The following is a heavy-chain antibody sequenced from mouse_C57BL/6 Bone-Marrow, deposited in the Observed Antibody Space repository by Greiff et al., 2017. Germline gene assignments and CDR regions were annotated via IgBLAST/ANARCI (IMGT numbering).Heavy chain of an antibody. CDR3: VRRGSPYWYFDV. V-gene: IGHV1-42*01. CDR1: GYSFTGYY. J-gene: IGHJ1*03. Sequence: VQLQQSGPGLVKPGASVKISCKASGYSFTGYYMNWVKQSPEKSLEWIGEISPSTGGTTYNQKFKAKATLTVDKSSSTAYMQLKSLTSEDSAVYYCVRRGSPYWYFDVWGTGTTVTVSS. CDR2: ISPSTGGT.